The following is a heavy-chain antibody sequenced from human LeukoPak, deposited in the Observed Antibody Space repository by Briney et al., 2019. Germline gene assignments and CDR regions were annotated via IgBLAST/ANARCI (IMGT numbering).Heavy chain of an antibody. J-gene: IGHJ6*03. V-gene: IGHV3-7*01. D-gene: IGHD2-8*01. CDR1: GFIFSSYW. CDR3: ARDYCANGVCPFYYYYYYMDV. CDR2: IKEDGSEK. Sequence: GGSLRLSCAASGFIFSSYWMAWVRQAPGKGLEWVANIKEDGSEKNYVDSVKGRFTISRDNAKNSLYLQMDSLRAEDTAVYYCARDYCANGVCPFYYYYYYMDVWGEGTTVTVSS.